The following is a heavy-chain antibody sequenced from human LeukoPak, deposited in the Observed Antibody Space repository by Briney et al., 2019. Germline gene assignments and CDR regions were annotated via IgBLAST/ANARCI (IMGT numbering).Heavy chain of an antibody. J-gene: IGHJ4*02. Sequence: SETLSLTCTVSGGSISSYYWSWIRQPAGKGLEWIGRIYTSGSTNYNPSLKSRVTISVDTSKNQFSLKLSSVTAADTAVYYCARDFFYSSSWYGLDYWGQGTLVTVSS. CDR1: GGSISSYY. V-gene: IGHV4-4*07. D-gene: IGHD6-13*01. CDR2: IYTSGST. CDR3: ARDFFYSSSWYGLDY.